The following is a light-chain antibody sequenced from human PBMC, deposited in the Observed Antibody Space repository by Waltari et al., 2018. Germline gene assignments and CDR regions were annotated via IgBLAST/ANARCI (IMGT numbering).Light chain of an antibody. CDR1: QVISIY. Sequence: DIQMTQSPSSLSASVGDRVTITCRASQVISIYLAWYQQKPGKVPKLLIYAASTLQSGVPSRFSGSGSGTDVTLTISSLQPEDVATYYCQNYNSVPLTFGGGTKVEIK. J-gene: IGKJ4*01. CDR3: QNYNSVPLT. V-gene: IGKV1-27*01. CDR2: AAS.